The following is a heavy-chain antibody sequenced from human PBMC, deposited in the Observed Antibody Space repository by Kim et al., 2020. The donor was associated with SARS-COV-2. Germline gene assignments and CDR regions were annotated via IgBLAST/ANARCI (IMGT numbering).Heavy chain of an antibody. CDR3: AKVLWATVVMGGHDY. D-gene: IGHD4-17*01. CDR2: ISGSGGST. V-gene: IGHV3-23*01. J-gene: IGHJ4*02. CDR1: GFTFSSYA. Sequence: GGSLRLSCAASGFTFSSYAMSWVRQAPGKGLEWVSAISGSGGSTYYADSVKGRFTISRDNSKNTLYLQMNSLRAEDTAVYYCAKVLWATVVMGGHDYWGQGTLVTVSS.